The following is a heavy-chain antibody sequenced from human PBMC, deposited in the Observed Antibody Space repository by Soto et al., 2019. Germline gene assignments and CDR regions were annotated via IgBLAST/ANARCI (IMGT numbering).Heavy chain of an antibody. V-gene: IGHV1-69*13. CDR3: AQGDPMLVTHYFDY. CDR2: IIPIFGTA. Sequence: ASVKVSCKASGGTFSSYAISWARQAPGQGLEWMGGIIPIFGTANYAQKFQGRVTITADESTSTAYMELSSLRSEDTAVYYCAQGDPMLVTHYFDYWGQGTLVTVSS. J-gene: IGHJ4*02. CDR1: GGTFSSYA. D-gene: IGHD6-13*01.